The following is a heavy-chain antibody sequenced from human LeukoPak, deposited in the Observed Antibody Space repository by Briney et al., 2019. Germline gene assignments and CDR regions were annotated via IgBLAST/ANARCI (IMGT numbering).Heavy chain of an antibody. CDR1: GFTFSSYA. Sequence: PGGSLRLSCAASGFTFSSYAMSWVRQAPGKGLEWVSAITGSGVGTYYADSVKGRFTISRDNSKNTLYLQMNGLRAEDTAVYYCAKAGILQASSSGLQYFALWGRGTLVTASS. V-gene: IGHV3-23*01. CDR3: AKAGILQASSSGLQYFAL. J-gene: IGHJ2*01. D-gene: IGHD6-6*01. CDR2: ITGSGVGT.